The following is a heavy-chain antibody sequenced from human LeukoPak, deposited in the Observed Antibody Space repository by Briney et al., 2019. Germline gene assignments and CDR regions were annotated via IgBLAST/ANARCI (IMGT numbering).Heavy chain of an antibody. CDR2: IYYSGST. D-gene: IGHD3-3*01. CDR1: GGSISSGGYY. J-gene: IGHJ4*02. CDR3: ARRPSYYDFWSGYYNS. V-gene: IGHV4-31*03. Sequence: PSETLSLTCTVSGGSISSGGYYWSWIRQHPGKGLEWIGYIYYSGSTYYNPSLKSRVTISVDTSKNQFSLKLSSVTVADTAVYYCARRPSYYDFWSGYYNSWGQGTLVTVSS.